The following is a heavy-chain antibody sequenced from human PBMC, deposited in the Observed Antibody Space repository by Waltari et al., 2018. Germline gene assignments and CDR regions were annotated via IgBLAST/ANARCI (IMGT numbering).Heavy chain of an antibody. D-gene: IGHD2-2*01. V-gene: IGHV4-34*01. CDR1: GGSFSGYY. J-gene: IGHJ5*02. Sequence: QVQLQQWGAGLLKPSETLSLTCAVYGGSFSGYYWSWIHQPPGKGLEWIGEINHSGSTNYNPSLKSRVTISVDTSKNQFSLKLSSVTAADTAVYYCARAVVVVPAAQAPFFGFDPWGQGTLVTVSS. CDR2: INHSGST. CDR3: ARAVVVVPAAQAPFFGFDP.